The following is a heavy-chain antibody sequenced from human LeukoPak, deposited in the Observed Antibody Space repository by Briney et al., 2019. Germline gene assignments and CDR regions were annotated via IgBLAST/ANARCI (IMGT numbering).Heavy chain of an antibody. Sequence: ASVKVSCKASGGTFSSYAISWVRQAPGQGLEWMGWIIPIFGTANYAQKFQGRVTITADKSTSTAYMELSSLRSEDTAVYYCASSMDIVATGHWFDPWGQGTLVTVSS. CDR2: IIPIFGTA. D-gene: IGHD5-12*01. J-gene: IGHJ5*02. V-gene: IGHV1-69*06. CDR1: GGTFSSYA. CDR3: ASSMDIVATGHWFDP.